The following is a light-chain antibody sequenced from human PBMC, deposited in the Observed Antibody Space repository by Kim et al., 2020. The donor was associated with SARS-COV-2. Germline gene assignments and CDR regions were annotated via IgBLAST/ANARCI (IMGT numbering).Light chain of an antibody. V-gene: IGKV1-33*01. CDR1: QGIKNY. J-gene: IGKJ2*01. CDR3: QQYDIVPYT. Sequence: SASIGDRVTLTCQASQGIKNYLNWYQQKSGKAPKLLIKDASTLHTGVPSRFSGGSFGTNFTFTISNVQPEDIATYWCQQYDIVPYTFGRGTKLEI. CDR2: DAS.